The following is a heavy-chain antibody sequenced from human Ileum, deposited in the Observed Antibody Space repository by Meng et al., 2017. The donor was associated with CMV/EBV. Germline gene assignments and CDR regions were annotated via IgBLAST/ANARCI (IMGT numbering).Heavy chain of an antibody. J-gene: IGHJ4*02. Sequence: QGQLQGSGPGLVQPSETLSLTCTVSGDSITSFYWSWIRQPAGKALEWIGRIYHGGSTNYNPSLKSRVTLSVDTSKNQFSMRLTSVTAADTAVYYCARGPGGFGDFNFDYWGQGTLVTVSS. CDR3: ARGPGGFGDFNFDY. D-gene: IGHD3-16*01. CDR2: IYHGGST. CDR1: GDSITSFY. V-gene: IGHV4-4*07.